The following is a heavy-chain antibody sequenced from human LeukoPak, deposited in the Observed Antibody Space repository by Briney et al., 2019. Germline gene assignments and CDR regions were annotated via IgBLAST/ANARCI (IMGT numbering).Heavy chain of an antibody. J-gene: IGHJ4*02. D-gene: IGHD3-9*01. CDR2: IYYSGST. CDR1: GGSISSYY. V-gene: IGHV4-59*01. Sequence: SETLSLTCTVSGGSISSYYWSWIRQPPGEGLEWIGYIYYSGSTNYNPSLKSRVTISVDTSKNQFSLKLSSVTAADTAVYYCARSPYFDWLPNGYYFDYWGQGTLVTVSS. CDR3: ARSPYFDWLPNGYYFDY.